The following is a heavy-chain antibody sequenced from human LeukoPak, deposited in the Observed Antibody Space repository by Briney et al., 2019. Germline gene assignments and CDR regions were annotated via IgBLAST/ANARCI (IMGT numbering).Heavy chain of an antibody. CDR3: ARLSGITMIVVLISDAFDI. CDR2: IDYSGST. D-gene: IGHD3-22*01. J-gene: IGHJ3*02. CDR1: GGSISSSSYY. V-gene: IGHV4-39*01. Sequence: SETLSLTCTVSGGSISSSSYYWGWIRQPPGKGLEWIGSIDYSGSTYYNPSLKSRVTIFVDTSKNQFSLKLSSVTAADTAVYYCARLSGITMIVVLISDAFDIWGQGTMVTVSS.